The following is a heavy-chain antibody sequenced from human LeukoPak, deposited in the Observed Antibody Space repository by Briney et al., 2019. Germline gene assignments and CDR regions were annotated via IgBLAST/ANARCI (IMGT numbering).Heavy chain of an antibody. Sequence: RPGGSLRLSCAASGFTFSRYAMTWVRQAPGKGLEWVSVISGSGGTTDYADSVKGRFTISRDSSKNTLYLQMKSLRAEDTAVYYCAKELERTLLEYWGQGTLVTVSS. CDR1: GFTFSRYA. CDR3: AKELERTLLEY. V-gene: IGHV3-23*01. J-gene: IGHJ4*02. D-gene: IGHD1-1*01. CDR2: ISGSGGTT.